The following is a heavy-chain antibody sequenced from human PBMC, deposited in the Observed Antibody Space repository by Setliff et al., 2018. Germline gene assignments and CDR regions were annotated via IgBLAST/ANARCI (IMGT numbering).Heavy chain of an antibody. J-gene: IGHJ4*02. CDR1: GYTFTNYG. CDR3: SRLVRFCTKTACQRLSGGEF. D-gene: IGHD2-8*01. V-gene: IGHV1-18*01. Sequence: ASVKVSCKTSGYTFTNYGITWVRQAPGQGLEWMGWINNYNTNTNYAQKLQDRVTLTTDTSTSTAYLELRSLGSDDTAVYYCSRLVRFCTKTACQRLSGGEFWGQGTLVTVSS. CDR2: INNYNTNT.